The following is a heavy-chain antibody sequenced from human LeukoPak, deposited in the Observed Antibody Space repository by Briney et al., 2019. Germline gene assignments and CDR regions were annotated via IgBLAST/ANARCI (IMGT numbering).Heavy chain of an antibody. J-gene: IGHJ4*02. CDR2: IYYSGST. CDR1: GGSISSFY. D-gene: IGHD4-17*01. V-gene: IGHV4-59*08. Sequence: PSETLSLTCTVSGGSISSFYWSWIRQPPGKGLEWIGYIYYSGSTNYSPSLKSRVTISVDTSKNQFSLKLSSVTAADTAVYYCARHGVYGDRADYWGQGTQVTVSS. CDR3: ARHGVYGDRADY.